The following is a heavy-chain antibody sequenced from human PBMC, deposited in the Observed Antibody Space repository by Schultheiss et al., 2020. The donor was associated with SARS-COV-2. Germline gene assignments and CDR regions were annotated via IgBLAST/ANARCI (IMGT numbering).Heavy chain of an antibody. V-gene: IGHV4-61*01. J-gene: IGHJ3*02. D-gene: IGHD2-15*01. Sequence: SETLSLTCTVSGGSVSSGSYYWSWIRQPPGKGLEWIGYIYYSGSTNYNPSLKSRVTISVDTSKNQFSLKLSSVTAADTAVYYCAREVVAATMGNEKHDAFDIWGQGTMVTVSS. CDR3: AREVVAATMGNEKHDAFDI. CDR1: GGSVSSGSYY. CDR2: IYYSGST.